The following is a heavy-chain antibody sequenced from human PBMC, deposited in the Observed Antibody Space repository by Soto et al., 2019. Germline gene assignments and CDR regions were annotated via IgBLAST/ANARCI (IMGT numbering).Heavy chain of an antibody. V-gene: IGHV3-74*01. J-gene: IGHJ4*02. D-gene: IGHD6-13*01. CDR3: ARVAVGSYYFDY. CDR1: GFTFSSYW. CDR2: VNPDGSET. Sequence: EVQLVESGGGLVQPGGSLRLSCAASGFTFSSYWMHWVRQAPGKGLVWVSRVNPDGSETSYADSVKGRFTISRDNAKNTLYLEMNCLRAEDTAVYYCARVAVGSYYFDYWGQGTLLTVSS.